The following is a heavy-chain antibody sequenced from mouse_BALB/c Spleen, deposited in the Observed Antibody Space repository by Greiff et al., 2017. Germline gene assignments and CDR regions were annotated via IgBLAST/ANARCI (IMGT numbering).Heavy chain of an antibody. CDR2: IDPENGNT. CDR1: GFNIKGYY. Sequence: VQLQQSGAELVRPGALVKLSCKASGFNIKGYYMHWVKQRPEQGLEWIGWIDPENGNTIYDPKFQGKASITADTSSNTAYLQLSSLTSEDTAVYYCASYGNYAMDYWGQGTSVTVSS. CDR3: ASYGNYAMDY. J-gene: IGHJ4*01. D-gene: IGHD2-1*01. V-gene: IGHV14-1*02.